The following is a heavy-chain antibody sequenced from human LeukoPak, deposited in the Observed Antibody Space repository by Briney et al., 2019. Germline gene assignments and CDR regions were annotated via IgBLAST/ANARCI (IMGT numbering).Heavy chain of an antibody. Sequence: PGGSLRLSCAASGFTVSSNYMSRVRQAPGKGLEWVSVIYSGGSTYYADSVKGRFAISRDNSKNTLYLQMNSLRAEDTAVYYCARDQADLRAFDIWGQGTMVTVSS. CDR1: GFTVSSNY. D-gene: IGHD6-13*01. J-gene: IGHJ3*02. CDR3: ARDQADLRAFDI. V-gene: IGHV3-53*01. CDR2: IYSGGST.